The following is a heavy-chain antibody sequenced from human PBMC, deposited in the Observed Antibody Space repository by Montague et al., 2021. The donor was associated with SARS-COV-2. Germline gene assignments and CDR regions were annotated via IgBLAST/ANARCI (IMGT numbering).Heavy chain of an antibody. CDR3: ARDDPYCTNGVCYTGNWFDP. CDR2: TYYRSKWYN. J-gene: IGHJ5*02. Sequence: CAISGDSVSSNSAAWNWIRQSPARDLEWLGRTYYRSKWYNDYAVSVKSRITINPDTSKNQFSLQLNSVTPGDTAVYYCARDDPYCTNGVCYTGNWFDPWGQGTLVTVSS. CDR1: GDSVSSNSAA. V-gene: IGHV6-1*01. D-gene: IGHD2-8*01.